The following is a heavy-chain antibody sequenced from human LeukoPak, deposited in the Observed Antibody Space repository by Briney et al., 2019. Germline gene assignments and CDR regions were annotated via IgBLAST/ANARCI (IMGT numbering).Heavy chain of an antibody. CDR2: MNPNSGNT. J-gene: IGHJ5*02. D-gene: IGHD3-10*01. Sequence: ASVKVSCKASGYTFTSYDINWVRQATGQGLEWMGWMNPNSGNTGYEQKFQGRVTMTRNTSISTAYMEPSSLRSEDTAVYYCAKSITMVRGVIRSVGFDPWGQGTLVTVSS. CDR1: GYTFTSYD. V-gene: IGHV1-8*01. CDR3: AKSITMVRGVIRSVGFDP.